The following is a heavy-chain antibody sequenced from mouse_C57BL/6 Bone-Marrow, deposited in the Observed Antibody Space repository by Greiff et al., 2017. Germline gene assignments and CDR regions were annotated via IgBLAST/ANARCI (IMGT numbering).Heavy chain of an antibody. J-gene: IGHJ4*01. CDR2: ILPSIGRT. CDR1: DSEAFPIAY. D-gene: IGHD1-1*01. V-gene: IGHV15-2*01. CDR3: ARPHYYGSSYPYYYAMDY. Sequence: VQLQESCSELRSSGSSVYLSRQDLDSEAFPIAYMSWVRQMPGHGFEWIGGILPSIGRTIYGEKFEDKATLDAATLSNTAYLELNSLSSEDSAIYYCARPHYYGSSYPYYYAMDYWGQGTSVTVSS.